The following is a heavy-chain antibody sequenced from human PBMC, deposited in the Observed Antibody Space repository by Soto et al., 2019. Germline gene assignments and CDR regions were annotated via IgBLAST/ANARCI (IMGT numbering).Heavy chain of an antibody. CDR1: GGSISSYY. Sequence: QVQLQESGTGLVKPSETLSLTCTVSGGSISSYYWSWIRPPPGKGLEWIGYIYYSGSTNYHPSPTSRVTLSVDTSKNQFSLQLSSVTAADTAVYYFARDSSIYSYGYRGGLRLDYFYYMDVWGKGTTVTVSS. CDR3: ARDSSIYSYGYRGGLRLDYFYYMDV. J-gene: IGHJ6*03. CDR2: IYYSGST. V-gene: IGHV4-59*01. D-gene: IGHD5-18*01.